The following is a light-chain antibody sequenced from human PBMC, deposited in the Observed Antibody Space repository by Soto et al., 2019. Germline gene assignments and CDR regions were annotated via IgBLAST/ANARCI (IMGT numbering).Light chain of an antibody. V-gene: IGKV3-20*01. CDR1: QSVSNIY. CDR2: GAS. CDR3: RQYGSSGT. J-gene: IGKJ1*01. Sequence: ETVLTQSPGTLSLSPGETATLSCRASQSVSNIYLAWYKQQPGQAPRLLSYGASNRATGIPDRFSGSGSGTDFTLTISRLEPEDFAVYYCRQYGSSGTFGQGTKVDIK.